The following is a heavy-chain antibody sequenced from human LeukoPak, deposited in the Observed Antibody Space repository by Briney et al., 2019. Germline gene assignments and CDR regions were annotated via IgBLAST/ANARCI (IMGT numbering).Heavy chain of an antibody. CDR1: GGTFISYA. D-gene: IGHD4-17*01. CDR2: IIPIFGTA. Sequence: SVKVSCKASGGTFISYAISWVRQAPGQGLEWMGGIIPIFGTANYAQKFQGRVTITADESTSTAYMELSSLRSEGTAVYYCAHGDSQHYYYYGMDVWGQGTTVTVSS. J-gene: IGHJ6*02. V-gene: IGHV1-69*13. CDR3: AHGDSQHYYYYGMDV.